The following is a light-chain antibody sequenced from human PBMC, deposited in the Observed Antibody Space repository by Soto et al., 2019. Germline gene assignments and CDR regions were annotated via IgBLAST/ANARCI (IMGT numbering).Light chain of an antibody. CDR3: AAWDDSRVV. V-gene: IGLV1-47*01. CDR1: SSNIGSNY. Sequence: QSVLTQPPSASGTPGQRVTISCSGSSSNIGSNYVYWYQQLPGTAPKLLIYRNNQRPSGVPDRFSGSKSGTSASLAISVLRSEDEADYYCAAWDDSRVVFGGGTKLTVL. J-gene: IGLJ2*01. CDR2: RNN.